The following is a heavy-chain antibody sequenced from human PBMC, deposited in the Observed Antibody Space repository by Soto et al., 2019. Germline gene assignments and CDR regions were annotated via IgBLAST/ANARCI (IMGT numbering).Heavy chain of an antibody. Sequence: SETLSLTCAVYGGSFSGYYWSWIRQPPGKGLEWIGEINHSGSTNYNPSLKSRVTISVDTSKNQFSLKLSSVTAADTAVYYCARIAARPYYYCGMDVWGQGTTVTVSS. D-gene: IGHD6-6*01. J-gene: IGHJ6*02. CDR1: GGSFSGYY. CDR3: ARIAARPYYYCGMDV. CDR2: INHSGST. V-gene: IGHV4-34*01.